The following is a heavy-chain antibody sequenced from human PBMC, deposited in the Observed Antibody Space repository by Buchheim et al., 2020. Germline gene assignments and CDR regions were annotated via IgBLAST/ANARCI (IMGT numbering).Heavy chain of an antibody. CDR3: ARESAKDLPFPPDY. CDR1: GFTFSSYS. J-gene: IGHJ4*02. CDR2: ISSSSSTI. Sequence: EVQLVESGGGLVQPGGSLRLSCAASGFTFSSYSMNWVRQAPGKGLEWVSYISSSSSTIYYADSVKGRFTISRDNAKNSLYLQMNSLRAEDTAVYYCARESAKDLPFPPDYLGQGTL. D-gene: IGHD2-21*02. V-gene: IGHV3-48*01.